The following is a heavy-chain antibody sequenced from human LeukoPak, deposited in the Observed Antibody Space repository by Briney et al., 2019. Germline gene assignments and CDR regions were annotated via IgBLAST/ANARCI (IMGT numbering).Heavy chain of an antibody. Sequence: ASVKVSCKASGYTFTGYYMHWVRQAPGQGLEWMGWINPNSGGTNYAQKFQGRVTMTRDTSISTAYMELSRLRSDDTAVYYCARGPYCSSTSCYHSLFDYWGQGTLATVSS. V-gene: IGHV1-2*02. CDR3: ARGPYCSSTSCYHSLFDY. CDR1: GYTFTGYY. CDR2: INPNSGGT. J-gene: IGHJ4*02. D-gene: IGHD2-2*01.